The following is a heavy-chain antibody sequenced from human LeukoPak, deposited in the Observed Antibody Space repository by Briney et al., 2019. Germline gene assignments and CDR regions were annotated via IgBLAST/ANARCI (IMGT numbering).Heavy chain of an antibody. D-gene: IGHD2-8*01. CDR3: MREYAAS. CDR2: IRGSDGST. V-gene: IGHV3-23*01. J-gene: IGHJ5*02. CDR1: GLTFSNYA. Sequence: PGGSLRLSCAVSGLTFSNYAMNWVRQAPGTGLEWVSTIRGSDGSTYYADSVKGRLTISRDNSKNTLYLQMNSLRVEDTAIYYCMREYAASWGQGTLVTVSS.